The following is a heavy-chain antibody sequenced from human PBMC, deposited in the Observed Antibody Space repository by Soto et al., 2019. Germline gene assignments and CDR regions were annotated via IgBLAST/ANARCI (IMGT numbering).Heavy chain of an antibody. V-gene: IGHV3-53*01. J-gene: IGHJ3*02. CDR2: IYSGGST. CDR3: ARTRITIFGVIITTPADAFDI. CDR1: GFTVSSNY. D-gene: IGHD3-3*01. Sequence: PGGSLRLSCAASGFTVSSNYMSWVRQAPGKGLEWVSVIYSGGSTYYADSVKGRFTISRDNSKNTLYLQMNSLRAEDTAVYYCARTRITIFGVIITTPADAFDIWGQGTMVTVSS.